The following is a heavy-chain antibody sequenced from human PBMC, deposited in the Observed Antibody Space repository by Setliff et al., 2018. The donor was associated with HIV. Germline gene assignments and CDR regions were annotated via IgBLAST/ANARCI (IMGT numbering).Heavy chain of an antibody. Sequence: SETLSLTCTVSGGTVNSGGYYWSWIRQHPGKGLEWIGSIYHRGNTHYNPSLKSRLTISVDTSKNQFSLKLTSVTAADTAVYFCARVALAGMSARPFYFDYWGQGALVTVSS. V-gene: IGHV4-31*03. CDR1: GGTVNSGGYY. CDR2: IYHRGNT. D-gene: IGHD6-6*01. J-gene: IGHJ4*02. CDR3: ARVALAGMSARPFYFDY.